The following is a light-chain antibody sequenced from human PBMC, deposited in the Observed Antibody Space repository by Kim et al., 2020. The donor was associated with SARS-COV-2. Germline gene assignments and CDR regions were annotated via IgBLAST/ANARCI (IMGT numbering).Light chain of an antibody. J-gene: IGKJ1*01. V-gene: IGKV3-20*01. CDR3: QQYGSSPRT. CDR2: AAS. CDR1: QSVSSSY. Sequence: SPGESAPLPCSASQSVSSSYLAWYQQKPGQAPRLLIYAASSRATGIPDRVSGSGSGTDFTLTISRLEPEDFAVYYCQQYGSSPRTFGQGTKVDIK.